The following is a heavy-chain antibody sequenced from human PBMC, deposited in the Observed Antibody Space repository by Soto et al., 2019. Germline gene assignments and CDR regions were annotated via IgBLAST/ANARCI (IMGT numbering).Heavy chain of an antibody. CDR1: GFSFSSFA. J-gene: IGHJ6*04. CDR3: AKGVELDV. V-gene: IGHV3-23*01. CDR2: IGDSGAST. Sequence: EVLLLESGGGLVQPGGSLRLSCEASGFSFSSFAINWVRQAPGKGLEWVSAIGDSGASTYYADSVKGRFTISRDNSRNTLYLQLTSLRAEDTAVYYCAKGVELDVWGNGTTVTVSS. D-gene: IGHD1-26*01.